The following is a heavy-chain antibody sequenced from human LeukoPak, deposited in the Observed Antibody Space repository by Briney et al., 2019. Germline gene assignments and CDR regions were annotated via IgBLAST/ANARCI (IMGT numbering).Heavy chain of an antibody. Sequence: PSETLSLTCTVSGGSISSYYWSWIRQPPGKGLEWIGEINHSGSTNYNPSLKSRVTISVDTSKNQFSLKLSSVTAADTAVYYCARVGIAAAGANYWGQGTLVTVSS. CDR2: INHSGST. CDR1: GGSISSYY. D-gene: IGHD6-13*01. J-gene: IGHJ4*02. CDR3: ARVGIAAAGANY. V-gene: IGHV4-34*01.